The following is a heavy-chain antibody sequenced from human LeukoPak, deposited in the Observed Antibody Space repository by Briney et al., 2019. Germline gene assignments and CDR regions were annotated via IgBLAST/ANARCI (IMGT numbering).Heavy chain of an antibody. Sequence: SETLSLTCTVSGGTISWFYWSWIRQSPGRGLEWIAYIHYTGTVNYNPAHKSRATMSVDMSNNQFSLELTFVTAADTAVYYCARGLTTDYGAFNIWGQGIAVSVSS. CDR3: ARGLTTDYGAFNI. V-gene: IGHV4-59*01. CDR2: IHYTGTV. J-gene: IGHJ3*02. CDR1: GGTISWFY. D-gene: IGHD4-17*01.